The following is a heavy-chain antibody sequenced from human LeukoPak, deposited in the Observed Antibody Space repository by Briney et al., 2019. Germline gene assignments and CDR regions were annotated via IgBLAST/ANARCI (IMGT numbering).Heavy chain of an antibody. Sequence: SETLSLTCTVSGGSISHYYWTWIRQPPGKGLEWIGYIYYSDVANYNPSLKSRVSISVDTSRNQFSLRLNSVTAADTAVYYCAKSNGYGLIDIWGQGTMVTVSS. CDR2: IYYSDVA. J-gene: IGHJ3*02. CDR3: AKSNGYGLIDI. V-gene: IGHV4-59*12. CDR1: GGSISHYY. D-gene: IGHD3-10*01.